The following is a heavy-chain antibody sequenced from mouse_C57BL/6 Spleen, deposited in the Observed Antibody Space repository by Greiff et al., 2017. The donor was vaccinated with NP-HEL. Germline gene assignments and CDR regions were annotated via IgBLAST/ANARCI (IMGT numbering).Heavy chain of an antibody. Sequence: QVQLQQSDAELVKPGASVKISCKVSGYTFTDHTIHWMKQRPEQGLEWIGYIYPRDGSTKYNEKFKGKATLTADKSSSTADMQLNSLTSEDSAVYVCAREITTVVATGDYFDYWGQGTTLTVSS. CDR3: AREITTVVATGDYFDY. CDR1: GYTFTDHT. J-gene: IGHJ2*01. D-gene: IGHD1-1*01. V-gene: IGHV1-78*01. CDR2: IYPRDGST.